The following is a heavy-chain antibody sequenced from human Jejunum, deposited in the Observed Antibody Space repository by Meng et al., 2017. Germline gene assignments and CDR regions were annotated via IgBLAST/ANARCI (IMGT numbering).Heavy chain of an antibody. V-gene: IGHV3-21*01. D-gene: IGHD4-23*01. CDR1: GFTFSSYS. CDR2: ISSSSRYI. J-gene: IGHJ1*01. CDR3: ASGKISYTVVTSTAEH. Sequence: GGSLRLSCAASGFTFSSYSMNWVRQAPGKGLEWVSSISSSSRYIYYADSVKGRFTISRDNAKDSLYLRMNSLRDEDTAVYYCASGKISYTVVTSTAEHWGQGTLVTVSS.